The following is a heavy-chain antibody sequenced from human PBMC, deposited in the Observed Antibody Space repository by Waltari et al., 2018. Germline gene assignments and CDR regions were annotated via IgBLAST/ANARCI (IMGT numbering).Heavy chain of an antibody. CDR2: IFPGGSDP. J-gene: IGHJ4*02. Sequence: VKKPGESLRISCQASGYSFTSYWIAWVRQMPGKGLEWMGIIFPGGSDPRYNPSFQGQVTISADKSVSTAYLQWSSLKASDTAMYYCARYYSDNDILEYWGQGTLVTVSS. V-gene: IGHV5-51*01. CDR1: GYSFTSYW. CDR3: ARYYSDNDILEY. D-gene: IGHD4-17*01.